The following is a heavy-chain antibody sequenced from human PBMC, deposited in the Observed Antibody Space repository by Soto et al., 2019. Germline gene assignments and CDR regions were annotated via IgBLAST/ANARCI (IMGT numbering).Heavy chain of an antibody. Sequence: TLSLTCTVSGGSISSGGYYWSWIRQHPGKGLEWIGYIYYSGSTYYNPSLKSRVTISVDTSKNQFSLKLSSVTAADTAVYYCARVPKFDWLPYYFDYWGQGTLVTVSS. D-gene: IGHD3-9*01. J-gene: IGHJ4*02. V-gene: IGHV4-31*03. CDR3: ARVPKFDWLPYYFDY. CDR2: IYYSGST. CDR1: GGSISSGGYY.